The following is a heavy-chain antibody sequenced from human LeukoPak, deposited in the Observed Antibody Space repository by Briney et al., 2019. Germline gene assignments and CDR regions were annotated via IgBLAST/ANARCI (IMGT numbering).Heavy chain of an antibody. D-gene: IGHD3-10*01. Sequence: GRSLRLSCAASGFTFDDYAMHWVRQAPGKGLEWVSGISWNSGSIGYADSVKGRFTISRDNAKNSLYLQMNSLRAEDTALYYCAKDPGRPGITIVRGYYMDVWGKGTTVTVSS. V-gene: IGHV3-9*01. CDR2: ISWNSGSI. J-gene: IGHJ6*03. CDR3: AKDPGRPGITIVRGYYMDV. CDR1: GFTFDDYA.